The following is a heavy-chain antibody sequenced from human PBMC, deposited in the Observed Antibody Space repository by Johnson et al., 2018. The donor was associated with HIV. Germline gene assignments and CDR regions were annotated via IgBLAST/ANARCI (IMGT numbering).Heavy chain of an antibody. D-gene: IGHD6-6*01. CDR2: ISWNSGSI. CDR1: GFTFDDYA. CDR3: AKVHSSSSLNGAFDI. Sequence: EVQLVESGGGLVQPGRSLRLSCAASGFTFDDYAMHWVRQAPGKGLEWVSGISWNSGSIGYADSVKGRFTISRDNAKNSLYLQMNSLRAEDTALYYCAKVHSSSSLNGAFDIWGQGTMVTVSS. V-gene: IGHV3-9*01. J-gene: IGHJ3*02.